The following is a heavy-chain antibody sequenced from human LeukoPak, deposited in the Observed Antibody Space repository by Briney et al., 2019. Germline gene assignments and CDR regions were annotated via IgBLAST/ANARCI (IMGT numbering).Heavy chain of an antibody. D-gene: IGHD3-3*01. CDR2: IWYDGSNK. V-gene: IGHV3-33*01. J-gene: IGHJ4*02. Sequence: GGSLRLSCAASGFTFSSYGMHWVRQAPGKGLGWVAVIWYDGSNKYYADSVKGRFTISRDNSKNTLYLQMNSLRAEDTAVYYCARTPRRIGFWSGYPLDYWGQGTLVTVSS. CDR3: ARTPRRIGFWSGYPLDY. CDR1: GFTFSSYG.